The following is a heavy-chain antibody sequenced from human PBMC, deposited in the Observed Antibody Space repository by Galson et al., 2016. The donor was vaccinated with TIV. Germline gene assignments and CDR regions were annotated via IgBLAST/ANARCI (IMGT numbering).Heavy chain of an antibody. CDR2: ISGRRSYI. J-gene: IGHJ4*02. CDR3: ASQRPAYSSSWYHFDD. Sequence: SLRLSCAASGFTCSSSPMNWVRQAPGKGLEWVSSISGRRSYIYYADSVRGRFTVSRDNAKNSLYLQMNGLRVEDSGVYFCASQRPAYSSSWYHFDDWGQGTPVTVSS. V-gene: IGHV3-21*01. D-gene: IGHD6-13*01. CDR1: GFTCSSSP.